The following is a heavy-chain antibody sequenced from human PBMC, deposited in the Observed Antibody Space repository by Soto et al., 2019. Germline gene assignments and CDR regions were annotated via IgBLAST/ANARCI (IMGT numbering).Heavy chain of an antibody. D-gene: IGHD2-15*01. CDR1: GGSITFNEY. J-gene: IGHJ3*02. CDR3: ARVERHIVVVVAATQPGAFDI. V-gene: IGHV4-39*07. CDR2: IYLDGST. Sequence: PSETLSLTCSVSGGSITFNEYWGWIRQPPGKGLEWIGSIYLDGSTYYSPSLRSRVAISVDTSKNQFSLKVGSVTAADAAVYYCARVERHIVVVVAATQPGAFDIWGQGTMVTVSS.